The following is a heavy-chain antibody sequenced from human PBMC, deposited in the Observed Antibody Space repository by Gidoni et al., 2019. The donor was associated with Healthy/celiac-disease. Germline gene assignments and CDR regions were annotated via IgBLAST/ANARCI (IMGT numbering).Heavy chain of an antibody. Sequence: QVQLQESGPGLVKPSETLSLTCTVSGGSISSYYWSWIRQPPGKGLEWLGYIYYSGSTNYNPSLKSRVTISVDTSKNQFSLKLSSVTAADTAVYYCARVRGYSYGFDYWGQGTLVTVSS. V-gene: IGHV4-59*01. D-gene: IGHD5-18*01. J-gene: IGHJ4*02. CDR3: ARVRGYSYGFDY. CDR2: IYYSGST. CDR1: GGSISSYY.